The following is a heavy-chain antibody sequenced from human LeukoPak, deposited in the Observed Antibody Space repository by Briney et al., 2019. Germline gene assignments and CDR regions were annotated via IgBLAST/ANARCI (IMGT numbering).Heavy chain of an antibody. J-gene: IGHJ4*02. Sequence: PSETLSLTCTVSGGSISSYYWSWIRQPPGKGLEWIGYIYYSGSTNYNPSLKSRVNISVDTSKNQFSLKLSSVTAADTAVYYCARGLGYCSGGSCYSGDLDYWGQGTLVTVSS. CDR1: GGSISSYY. V-gene: IGHV4-59*01. D-gene: IGHD2-15*01. CDR3: ARGLGYCSGGSCYSGDLDY. CDR2: IYYSGST.